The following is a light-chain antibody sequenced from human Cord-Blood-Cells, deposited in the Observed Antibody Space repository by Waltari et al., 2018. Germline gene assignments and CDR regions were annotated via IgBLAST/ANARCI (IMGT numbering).Light chain of an antibody. V-gene: IGKV1-5*03. CDR1: QSISSW. CDR3: QQYNSYSWT. J-gene: IGKJ1*01. CDR2: KAS. Sequence: DLKMTQSPSTLSASVGDRVTLTCRVSQSISSWLAWYQQKPGKAPKLLIYKASSLESGVPSRFSGSGSGTEFTLASSSLQPDDFATYYCQQYNSYSWTFGQGTKVEIK.